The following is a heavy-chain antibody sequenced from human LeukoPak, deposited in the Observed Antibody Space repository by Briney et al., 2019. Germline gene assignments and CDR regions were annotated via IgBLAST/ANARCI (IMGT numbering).Heavy chain of an antibody. CDR3: ARDRYDSSGYYYEFDY. Sequence: SVKVSCKASGGTFSSYAISWVRQAPGQGLEWMERIIPIFGIANYAQKFQGRVTITADKSTSTAYMELSSLRSEDTAVYYCARDRYDSSGYYYEFDYWGQGTLVTVSS. CDR1: GGTFSSYA. J-gene: IGHJ4*02. V-gene: IGHV1-69*04. D-gene: IGHD3-22*01. CDR2: IIPIFGIA.